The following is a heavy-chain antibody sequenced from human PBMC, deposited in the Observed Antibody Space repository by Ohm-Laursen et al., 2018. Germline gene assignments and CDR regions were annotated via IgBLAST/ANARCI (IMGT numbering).Heavy chain of an antibody. D-gene: IGHD6-19*01. CDR1: GFTFSSYG. Sequence: SLRLSCAASGFTFSSYGMHWVRQAPGKGLEWVAVISYDGSNKYYADSVKGRFTISRDNSRDTLYLQMNSLRAKDTAVYYCARAHSMDSGWWGDYLDHWGQGTLVTVSS. J-gene: IGHJ4*02. CDR2: ISYDGSNK. V-gene: IGHV3-30*03. CDR3: ARAHSMDSGWWGDYLDH.